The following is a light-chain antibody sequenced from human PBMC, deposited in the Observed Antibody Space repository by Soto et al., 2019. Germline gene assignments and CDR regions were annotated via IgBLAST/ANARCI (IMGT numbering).Light chain of an antibody. CDR2: DAS. Sequence: EIVMTQSPATLSLSPGESATLSCRASQSFSNMLAWYQQKPGQAPRLLIYDASTRATGIPARFSGSGSGTDFTLTISSLEPEDFAIYYCQQRHSYPMTFGQGTKVDIK. J-gene: IGKJ1*01. CDR1: QSFSNM. V-gene: IGKV3D-15*01. CDR3: QQRHSYPMT.